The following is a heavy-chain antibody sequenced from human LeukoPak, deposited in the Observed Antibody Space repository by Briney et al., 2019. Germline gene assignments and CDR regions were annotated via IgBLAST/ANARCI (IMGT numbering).Heavy chain of an antibody. J-gene: IGHJ4*02. CDR1: GFTFSFYE. V-gene: IGHV3-48*03. CDR2: ISNAGSTV. D-gene: IGHD5-24*01. CDR3: ARDRGRWLQLYYFDY. Sequence: PGGSLRLSCVASGFTFSFYEMNWVRQAPGEGLEWVSHISNAGSTVHYADSVKGRFTISRDNAKNSLYLQMNSLRAEDTAVYYCARDRGRWLQLYYFDYWGQGTLVTVSS.